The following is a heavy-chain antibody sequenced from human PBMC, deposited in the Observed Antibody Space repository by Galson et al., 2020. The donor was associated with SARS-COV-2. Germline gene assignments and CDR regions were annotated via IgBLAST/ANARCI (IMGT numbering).Heavy chain of an antibody. CDR1: ADSISSYY. V-gene: IGHV4-59*01. CDR2: IYYSVST. CDR3: ARDMGGPSDY. J-gene: IGHJ4*02. D-gene: IGHD3-16*01. Sequence: SETLSLTCTVSADSISSYYCGWIRHPPRNGLEWIGYIYYSVSTNYNRSLKSRVTISMDTSKNQFSLKLNSVTTADTAVYYCARDMGGPSDYWGQGALVTVSS.